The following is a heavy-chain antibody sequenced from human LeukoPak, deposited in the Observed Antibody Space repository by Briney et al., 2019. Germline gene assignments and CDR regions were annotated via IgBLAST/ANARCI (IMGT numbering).Heavy chain of an antibody. CDR3: AKGKASGSCRTLSVF. V-gene: IGHV3-23*01. J-gene: IGHJ4*02. CDR2: IIDSGDGT. Sequence: GGSLTLSCAAAGFTLRTYAMSWVRQAPGKWLEWVSGIIDSGDGTYYAESVEGRFTISRDNSKNTVFLQMNGLRADDTAKDYFAKGKASGSCRTLSVFWGEGTLVTVSS. CDR1: GFTLRTYA. D-gene: IGHD2-2*01.